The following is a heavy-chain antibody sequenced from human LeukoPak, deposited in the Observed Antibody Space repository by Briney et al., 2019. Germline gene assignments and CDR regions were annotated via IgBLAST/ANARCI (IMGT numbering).Heavy chain of an antibody. CDR1: GFTFSSYS. CDR2: IRISSSYI. D-gene: IGHD3-22*01. CDR3: ATDKGYDSSGYHPGNFDY. Sequence: GGSLRLSCAASGFTFSSYSMNWVRQAPGKGLEWVSSIRISSSYIYYADSVKGRFTISRDNAKNSLYLQMDSLRAEDTAVYYCATDKGYDSSGYHPGNFDYWGQGTLVTVSS. J-gene: IGHJ4*02. V-gene: IGHV3-21*01.